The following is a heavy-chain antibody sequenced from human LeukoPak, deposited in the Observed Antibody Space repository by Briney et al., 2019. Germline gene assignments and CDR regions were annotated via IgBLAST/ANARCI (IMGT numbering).Heavy chain of an antibody. D-gene: IGHD3-9*01. CDR3: ARVPNYYDILTGYYRPYYYYYYGMDV. CDR2: IKQDGSEK. CDR1: GFTFSSYA. J-gene: IGHJ6*02. Sequence: GGSLRLSCAASGFTFSSYAMSWVRQAPGKGLEWVANIKQDGSEKYYVDSVKGRFTISRDNTKNSLYLQMNSLRAEDTAVYYCARVPNYYDILTGYYRPYYYYYYGMDVWGQGTTVTVSS. V-gene: IGHV3-7*01.